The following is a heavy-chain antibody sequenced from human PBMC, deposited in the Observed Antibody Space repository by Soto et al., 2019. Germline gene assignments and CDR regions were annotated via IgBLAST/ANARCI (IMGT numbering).Heavy chain of an antibody. J-gene: IGHJ6*03. V-gene: IGHV1-2*04. CDR2: INPNSGGT. Sequence: ALVTVSCNASGYTFTGYYIHWVRQAPGQGLEWMGWINPNSGGTNYAQKFQGWVTMTRDTSISTAYVELRRLRSHDTAVYYCARGPNPYYDFWSGPPWNYMDVWGKGTTVTVSS. CDR3: ARGPNPYYDFWSGPPWNYMDV. D-gene: IGHD3-3*01. CDR1: GYTFTGYY.